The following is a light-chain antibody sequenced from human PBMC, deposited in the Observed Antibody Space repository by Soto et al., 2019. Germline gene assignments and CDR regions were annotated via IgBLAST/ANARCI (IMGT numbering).Light chain of an antibody. V-gene: IGLV1-44*01. CDR2: SNN. Sequence: QSVLTQPPSASGTPGQRVTISCSGSSSNIGSKTVNWYQQLPGTAPKILIYSNNQRPSGVPDRFSGSKSGTSASLAISGLQSGDEADYYCSAWDDSLDGLVFGGGTKLTVL. J-gene: IGLJ2*01. CDR3: SAWDDSLDGLV. CDR1: SSNIGSKT.